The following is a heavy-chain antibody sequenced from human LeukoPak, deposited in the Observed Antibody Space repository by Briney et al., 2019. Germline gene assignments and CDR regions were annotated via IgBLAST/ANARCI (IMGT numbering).Heavy chain of an antibody. V-gene: IGHV3-23*01. Sequence: GGSLRLSCAASGFTFSSYAMSWVRQAAGKGLEWVSAISGSGGSTYYAGSVKGRFTISRDNSKNTLYLQMNSLRAEDTAVYYCAKDIKGGRRVNAFDIWGQGTMVTVSS. CDR1: GFTFSSYA. J-gene: IGHJ3*02. D-gene: IGHD1-14*01. CDR3: AKDIKGGRRVNAFDI. CDR2: ISGSGGST.